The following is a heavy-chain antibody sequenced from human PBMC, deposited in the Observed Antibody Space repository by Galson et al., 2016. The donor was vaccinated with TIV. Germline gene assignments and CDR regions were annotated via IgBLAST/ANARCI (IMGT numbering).Heavy chain of an antibody. V-gene: IGHV4-39*07. Sequence: SETLSLTCTVSGDSLRSSNYFWAWIRQPPGKGLEWIAGIFYSGGTYYNPSLRNRLTTSVDTSKNQVSLRLSAVTAADTAVYYCARAASMANHYYYGMDPWGQGTTVIVSS. J-gene: IGHJ6*02. CDR3: ARAASMANHYYYGMDP. CDR1: GDSLRSSNYF. D-gene: IGHD2/OR15-2a*01. CDR2: IFYSGGT.